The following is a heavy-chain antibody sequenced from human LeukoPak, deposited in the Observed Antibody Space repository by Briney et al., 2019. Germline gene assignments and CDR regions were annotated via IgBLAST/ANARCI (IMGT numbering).Heavy chain of an antibody. J-gene: IGHJ4*02. CDR2: INPSSGST. D-gene: IGHD6-6*01. CDR3: ARMWAARRIYYFDF. Sequence: ASLKVSCKASGYTFTSYHMHWVRLAPGQGPEWMGIINPSSGSTTYAQKFQDRVTMTRDTSTSTVYMDLSSLRSEDTAVYYCARMWAARRIYYFDFWGQGTLVTVSS. CDR1: GYTFTSYH. V-gene: IGHV1-46*01.